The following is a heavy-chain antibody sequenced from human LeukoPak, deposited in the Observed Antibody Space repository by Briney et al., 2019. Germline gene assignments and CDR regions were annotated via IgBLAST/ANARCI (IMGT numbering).Heavy chain of an antibody. CDR2: IFCSGST. J-gene: IGHJ4*02. CDR1: GGSISSYS. Sequence: PSEALSLTCTVSGGSISSYSWSWIRQPPGKGLEWIAYIFCSGSTNYNPSLKSRVTISVDTSKNQFSLKLSSVTAADTAVYYCARDAGYGGYYYFDYWGQGTLVTVSS. V-gene: IGHV4-59*01. CDR3: ARDAGYGGYYYFDY. D-gene: IGHD4-23*01.